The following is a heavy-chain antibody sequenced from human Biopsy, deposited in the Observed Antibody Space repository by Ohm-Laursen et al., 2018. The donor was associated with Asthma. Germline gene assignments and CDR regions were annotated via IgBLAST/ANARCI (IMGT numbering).Heavy chain of an antibody. CDR3: ARKAGSCISRTCYSLDF. CDR1: GGTFNTYV. J-gene: IGHJ4*02. Sequence: SSVKVSCKSLGGTFNTYVIGWVRQAPGQGLEWMGGINSVLGTTTYSQKFQDRVTITADDSTSTVYMELSSLRSEDTAVYYCARKAGSCISRTCYSLDFWGQGTLVTVSS. D-gene: IGHD2-2*01. CDR2: INSVLGTT. V-gene: IGHV1-69*01.